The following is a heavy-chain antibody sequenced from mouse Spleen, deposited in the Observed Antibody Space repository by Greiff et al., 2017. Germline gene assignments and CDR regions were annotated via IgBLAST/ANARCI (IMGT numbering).Heavy chain of an antibody. D-gene: IGHD3-2*02. CDR1: GFTFSDYY. J-gene: IGHJ2*01. Sequence: EVKLVESEGGLVQPGSSMKLSCTASGFTFSDYYMAWVRQVPEKGLEWVANINYDGSSTYYLDSLKSRFIISRDNAKNILYLQMSSLKSEDTATYYCAREEAGDFDYWGQDTTLTVSS. CDR2: INYDGSST. V-gene: IGHV5-16*01. CDR3: AREEAGDFDY.